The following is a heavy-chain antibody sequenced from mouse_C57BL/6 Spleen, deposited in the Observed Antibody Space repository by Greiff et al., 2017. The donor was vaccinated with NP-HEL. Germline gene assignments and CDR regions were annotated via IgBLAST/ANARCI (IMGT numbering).Heavy chain of an antibody. CDR2: IYPGDGDT. CDR3: ASYSNYEREFDY. V-gene: IGHV1-82*01. D-gene: IGHD2-5*01. Sequence: QVQLQQSGPELVKPGASVKISCKASGYAFSSSRMNWVKQRPGKGLEWVGRIYPGDGDTNYNGNVKGKATLTADDSSSTAYMQLSSLTSEDYAVYFCASYSNYEREFDYWGQGTTLTVSS. J-gene: IGHJ2*01. CDR1: GYAFSSSR.